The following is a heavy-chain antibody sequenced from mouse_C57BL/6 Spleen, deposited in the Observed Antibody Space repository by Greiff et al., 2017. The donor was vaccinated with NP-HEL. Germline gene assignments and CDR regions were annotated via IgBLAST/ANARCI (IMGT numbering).Heavy chain of an antibody. CDR2: IYPRSGNT. CDR1: GYTFTSYG. V-gene: IGHV1-81*01. CDR3: ARDRDYEGAMDY. D-gene: IGHD2-4*01. Sequence: VQLQESGAELARPGASVKLSCKASGYTFTSYGISWVKQRTGQGLEWIGEIYPRSGNTYYNEKFKGKATLTADKSSSTAYMELRSLTSEDSAVYFCARDRDYEGAMDYWGQGTSVTVSS. J-gene: IGHJ4*01.